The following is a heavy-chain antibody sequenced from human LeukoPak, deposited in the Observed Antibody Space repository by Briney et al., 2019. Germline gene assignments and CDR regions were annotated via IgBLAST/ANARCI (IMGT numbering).Heavy chain of an antibody. CDR2: IYYSGST. Sequence: SETLSLTCTVSGGAISGTRDYWGWIRQPPGKELEWIASIYYSGSTHYNPSLKSRVTISVDTSRNQFSLKLSSVTAADTAVYYCARGSGDYYNWFDPWGQGTLVTVSS. CDR3: ARGSGDYYNWFDP. V-gene: IGHV4-39*07. D-gene: IGHD4-17*01. J-gene: IGHJ5*02. CDR1: GGAISGTRDY.